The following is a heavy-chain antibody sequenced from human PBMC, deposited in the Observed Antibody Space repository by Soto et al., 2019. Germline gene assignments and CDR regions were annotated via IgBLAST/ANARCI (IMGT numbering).Heavy chain of an antibody. CDR1: GYTFTSYA. J-gene: IGHJ5*02. V-gene: IGHV1-3*01. CDR3: ARDPNFSGSWANWFDP. CDR2: INAGNGNT. D-gene: IGHD6-13*01. Sequence: QVQLVQSGAEVKKPGASVKVSCKASGYTFTSYAMHWVRQAPGQRLEWMGWINAGNGNTKYSQKFHGRVTITRDTSASTAYMELSSLRSEDTAVYYCARDPNFSGSWANWFDPWGQGTLVTVSS.